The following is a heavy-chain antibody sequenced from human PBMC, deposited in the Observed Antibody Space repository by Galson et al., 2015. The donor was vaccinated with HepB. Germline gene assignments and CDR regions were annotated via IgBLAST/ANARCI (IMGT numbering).Heavy chain of an antibody. CDR3: ARDSVAVAGNYYYYGMDV. CDR2: ISSSSSYI. Sequence: SLRLSCAASGFTFSSYSMNWVRQAPGKGLEWVSSISSSSSYIYYADSVKGRFTISRDNAKNSLYLQMNSLRAEDTAVYYCARDSVAVAGNYYYYGMDVWGQGTTVTVSS. D-gene: IGHD6-19*01. CDR1: GFTFSSYS. J-gene: IGHJ6*02. V-gene: IGHV3-21*01.